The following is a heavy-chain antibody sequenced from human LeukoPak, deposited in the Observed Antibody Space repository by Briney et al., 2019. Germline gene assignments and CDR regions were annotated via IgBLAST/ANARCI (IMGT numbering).Heavy chain of an antibody. CDR3: ARVKKGTTGYYYYYYYMDV. V-gene: IGHV4-34*01. J-gene: IGHJ6*03. D-gene: IGHD1-7*01. CDR1: GGSFSGYY. Sequence: PSETLSLTCAVYGGSFSGYYWRWIRQPPGKGLEWIGEINQSGSTNYNPTLKSRVTISVDTSKNQFSLKLSSVAAADTAVYYCARVKKGTTGYYYYYYYMDVWGKGTTVTVSS. CDR2: INQSGST.